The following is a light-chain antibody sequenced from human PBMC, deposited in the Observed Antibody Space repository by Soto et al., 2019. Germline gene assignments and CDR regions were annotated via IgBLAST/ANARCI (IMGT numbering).Light chain of an antibody. J-gene: IGKJ2*01. CDR2: GAS. V-gene: IGKV3-15*01. Sequence: EIVMTQSPATLSVSPGERATLSCRASQSVSSNLAWYQQKPGQAPRLLIYGASTRATGIRARFSGSGSGTEFTLTITSLQSEDFAVYYCQQYNNWPPLTFGQGTKLEIK. CDR1: QSVSSN. CDR3: QQYNNWPPLT.